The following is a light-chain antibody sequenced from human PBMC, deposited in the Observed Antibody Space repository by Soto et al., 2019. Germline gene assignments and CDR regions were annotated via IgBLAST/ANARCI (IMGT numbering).Light chain of an antibody. CDR3: HPANSFPLT. CDR2: AAS. J-gene: IGKJ4*01. CDR1: QGIGSW. V-gene: IGKV1-12*01. Sequence: DIQMTQSPSSVSASVGARVPITCRTSQGIGSWLAWYQQKPGKAPRLLIYAASSFQSGVPPRFSGSGSGTDFTLPISSLQPEDFATYYCHPANSFPLTFGEGTKVEIK.